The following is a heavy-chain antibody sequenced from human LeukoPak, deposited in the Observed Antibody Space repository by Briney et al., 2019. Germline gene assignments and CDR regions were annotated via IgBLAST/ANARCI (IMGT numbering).Heavy chain of an antibody. CDR1: GYTFTGYY. J-gene: IGHJ4*02. CDR3: ARDATYSSGYEYYFDY. V-gene: IGHV1-2*02. Sequence: ASVKVSCKASGYTFTGYYMHWVRQAPGQGLEWMGWINPNSGGTNYAQKFQGRVTMTRDTSISTAYMELSRLRSDDTAVYYCARDATYSSGYEYYFDYWGQRTLVTVSS. CDR2: INPNSGGT. D-gene: IGHD3-22*01.